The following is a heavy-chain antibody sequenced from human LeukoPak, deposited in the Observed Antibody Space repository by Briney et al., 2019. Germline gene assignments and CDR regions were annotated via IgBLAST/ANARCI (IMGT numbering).Heavy chain of an antibody. D-gene: IGHD2-2*02. CDR3: AKGYCSSTSCYKSYFDY. J-gene: IGHJ4*02. CDR2: ISYDGSNK. V-gene: IGHV3-30*18. CDR1: GFTFSSYG. Sequence: GGSLRLSCAASGFTFSSYGMHWVRQAPGKGLEWVAVISYDGSNKYYADSVKGRFTISRDSSKNTLYLQMNSLRAEDTAVYYCAKGYCSSTSCYKSYFDYWGQGTLVTVSS.